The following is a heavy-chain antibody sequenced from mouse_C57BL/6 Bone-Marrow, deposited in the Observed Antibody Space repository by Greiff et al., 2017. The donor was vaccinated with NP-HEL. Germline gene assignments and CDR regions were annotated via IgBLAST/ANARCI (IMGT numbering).Heavy chain of an antibody. CDR3: AREGVAY. J-gene: IGHJ3*01. CDR1: GYTFTSYW. V-gene: IGHV1-52*01. Sequence: VQLQQSGAELVRPGSSVKLSCKASGYTFTSYWMHWVKQRPIQGLEWIGNIDPSDRETHYNQNFKDKATLTVDKSSSTAYLQLSSLTSEDSAVYYCAREGVAYWGPGTLVTVSA. CDR2: IDPSDRET.